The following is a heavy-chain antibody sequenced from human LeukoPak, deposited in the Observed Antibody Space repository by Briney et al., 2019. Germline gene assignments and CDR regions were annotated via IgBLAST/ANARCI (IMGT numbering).Heavy chain of an antibody. CDR2: FDPEDGET. CDR1: GYTLTELS. Sequence: ASVKVSCKVSGYTLTELSMHWVRQAPGKGLERMGGFDPEDGETIYAQKFQGRVTMTEDTSTDTAYMELSSLRSEDTAVYFCATVSYRFNWFDPWGQGTLVTVSS. V-gene: IGHV1-24*01. J-gene: IGHJ5*02. D-gene: IGHD1-26*01. CDR3: ATVSYRFNWFDP.